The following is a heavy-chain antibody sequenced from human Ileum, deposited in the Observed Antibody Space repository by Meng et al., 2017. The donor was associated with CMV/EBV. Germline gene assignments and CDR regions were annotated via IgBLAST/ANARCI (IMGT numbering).Heavy chain of an antibody. J-gene: IGHJ4*02. CDR1: SAPISPYY. V-gene: IGHV4-4*07. CDR3: ARGPGGFGDFNFDY. CDR2: IYTGGPT. D-gene: IGHD3-16*01. Sequence: LEESAPGLLQPSATLTPTVTVSSAPISPYYWNWIRQPAGKGLEWIGRIYTGGPTDYNPSLKSRVTMSVDTSKNQFSMRLTSVTAADTAVYYCARGPGGFGDFNFDYWGQGTLVTVSS.